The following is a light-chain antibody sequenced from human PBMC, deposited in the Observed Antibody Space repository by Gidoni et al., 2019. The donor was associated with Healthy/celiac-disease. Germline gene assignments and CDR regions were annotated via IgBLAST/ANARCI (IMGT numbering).Light chain of an antibody. Sequence: IVLTQSPGTLSLSPGERATLSCRASQSVSSSYLAWYQQKPGQAPRLLIYGASSRATGIPDRFSGSGSGTDFTLTISRLEPEDSAVYYCQQYGSSPRITFGQGTRLEIK. J-gene: IGKJ5*01. CDR2: GAS. CDR3: QQYGSSPRIT. CDR1: QSVSSSY. V-gene: IGKV3-20*01.